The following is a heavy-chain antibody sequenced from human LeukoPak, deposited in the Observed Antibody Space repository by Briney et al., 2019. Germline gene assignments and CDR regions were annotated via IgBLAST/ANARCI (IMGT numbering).Heavy chain of an antibody. Sequence: GASVKVSCQTSGYTFSDFYLNWVRQAPGQGLEWMGWINPYSGALISAQSLQGRLTMTWDTSTGTAYMELTRLTSDDTAVYYCATATVTYTRDPWGQGTLVTVSS. CDR1: GYTFSDFY. V-gene: IGHV1-2*02. CDR2: INPYSGAL. D-gene: IGHD1-1*01. CDR3: ATATVTYTRDP. J-gene: IGHJ5*02.